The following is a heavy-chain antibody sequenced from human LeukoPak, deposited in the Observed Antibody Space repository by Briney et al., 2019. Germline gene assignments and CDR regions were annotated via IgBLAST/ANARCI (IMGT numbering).Heavy chain of an antibody. D-gene: IGHD3-10*01. CDR2: ISGSGTNT. V-gene: IGHV3-23*01. Sequence: GGSLRLSCAASGFTFSSYAMNWVRQAPGEGLEWVSGISGSGTNTYYADSVKGRFTISRDNSKNTLYMQMNSLRAEDTAVYYCARDSGTTGEVKFDPWGQGTLVTVSS. J-gene: IGHJ5*02. CDR1: GFTFSSYA. CDR3: ARDSGTTGEVKFDP.